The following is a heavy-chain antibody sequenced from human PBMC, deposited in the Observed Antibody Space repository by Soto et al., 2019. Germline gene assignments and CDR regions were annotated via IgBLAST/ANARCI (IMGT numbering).Heavy chain of an antibody. V-gene: IGHV3-7*01. Sequence: GGSLRLSCAASGFTFSSYWMSWVRQAPGKGLEWVANIKQDGSEKYYVDSVKGRFTISRDNAKNSLYLQMNSLRAEDTAVYYCAREVGDIVVVPAAPHYFDYWGQGTLVTVSS. CDR1: GFTFSSYW. CDR3: AREVGDIVVVPAAPHYFDY. J-gene: IGHJ4*02. D-gene: IGHD2-2*01. CDR2: IKQDGSEK.